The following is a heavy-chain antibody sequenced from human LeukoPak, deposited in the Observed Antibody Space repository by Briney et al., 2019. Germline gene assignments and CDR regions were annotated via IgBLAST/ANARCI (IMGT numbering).Heavy chain of an antibody. Sequence: SENLSLTCTVSGASITTYYWTWIRHPPRKGREWLGYIYHRGGTNYNPFLKSRVTISLDTARNQFSLRLSSVTAADTAVYFCAREYSTSSEGDYFDYWGQGSLVTVSS. CDR1: GASITTYY. D-gene: IGHD6-6*01. CDR3: AREYSTSSEGDYFDY. V-gene: IGHV4-59*01. J-gene: IGHJ4*02. CDR2: IYHRGGT.